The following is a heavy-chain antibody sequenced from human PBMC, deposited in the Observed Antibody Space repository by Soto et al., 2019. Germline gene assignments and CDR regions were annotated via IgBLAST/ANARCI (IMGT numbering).Heavy chain of an antibody. CDR2: IYPDGGNK. CDR1: GFTFSSHC. J-gene: IGHJ4*02. Sequence: GGSLRLSCAASGFTFSSHCIHWVSQAPGKGLEWVAIIYPDGGNKYYADSVKGRFAISRDDSKNTLYLQMNSLRTEDTAVYYCAKDRSNSWTFDYWGLGTLVTVSS. CDR3: AKDRSNSWTFDY. V-gene: IGHV3-30*02. D-gene: IGHD6-13*01.